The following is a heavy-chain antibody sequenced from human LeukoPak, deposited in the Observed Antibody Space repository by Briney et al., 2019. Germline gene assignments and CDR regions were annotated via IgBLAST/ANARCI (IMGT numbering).Heavy chain of an antibody. CDR2: ISRSDGSI. V-gene: IGHV3-23*01. CDR3: AKGRGYCTGGSCYSDY. J-gene: IGHJ4*02. CDR1: GFPFCQLP. D-gene: IGHD2-15*01. Sequence: DPGGPLSLPCTPSGFPFCQLPMRCVRQAPGKAVEGVSTISRSDGSIYYADSVKGRFTISRDNSKNTLYLQMNSLRVEDTAIYYCAKGRGYCTGGSCYSDYWGQGTLVTVSS.